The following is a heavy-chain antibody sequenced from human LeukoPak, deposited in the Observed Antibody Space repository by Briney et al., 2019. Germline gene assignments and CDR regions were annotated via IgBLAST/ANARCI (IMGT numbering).Heavy chain of an antibody. V-gene: IGHV4-34*01. Sequence: SETLSLTCAVYGGSFSGYYWSWIRQPPGKGLEWIGVINHSGSTKYNPSLKSRVTISVDTSKIQFSLKLSSVTAADTAVYYCARGISDCSGGSCYSPYAFDIWGQGTMVTVSS. J-gene: IGHJ3*02. CDR3: ARGISDCSGGSCYSPYAFDI. CDR1: GGSFSGYY. D-gene: IGHD2-15*01. CDR2: INHSGST.